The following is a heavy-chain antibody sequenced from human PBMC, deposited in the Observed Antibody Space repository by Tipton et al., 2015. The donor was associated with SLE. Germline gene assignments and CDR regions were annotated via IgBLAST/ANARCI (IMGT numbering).Heavy chain of an antibody. J-gene: IGHJ5*02. CDR1: GGSITSSSYF. Sequence: TLSLTCTVSGGSITSSSYFWGWIRQPPGKGLEWIGSIYYSGSSYYNPSLESRVTISVDTSKNQFSLKLSSVTAADTAVYYCARRVGSSWYVEWFDPWGQGTLVTVSS. CDR3: ARRVGSSWYVEWFDP. D-gene: IGHD6-13*01. CDR2: IYYSGSS. V-gene: IGHV4-39*01.